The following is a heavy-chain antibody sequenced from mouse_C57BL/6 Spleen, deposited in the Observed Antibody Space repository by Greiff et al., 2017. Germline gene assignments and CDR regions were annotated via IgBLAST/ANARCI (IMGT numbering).Heavy chain of an antibody. V-gene: IGHV1-62-2*01. J-gene: IGHJ2*01. D-gene: IGHD2-10*02. CDR3: ARHEERGYGPYYFDY. Sequence: VQVVESGAELVKPGASVKLSCKASGYTFTEYTIHWVKQRSGQGLEWIGWFYPGSGSIKYNEKFKDKATLTADKSSSTVYMELSRLTSEDSAVXFCARHEERGYGPYYFDYWGQGTTLTVSS. CDR2: FYPGSGSI. CDR1: GYTFTEYT.